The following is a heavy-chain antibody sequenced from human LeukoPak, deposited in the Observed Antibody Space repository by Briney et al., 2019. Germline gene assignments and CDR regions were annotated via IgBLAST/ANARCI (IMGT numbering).Heavy chain of an antibody. J-gene: IGHJ4*02. CDR3: AKTSRRTYYDSSGYTFDY. CDR1: GFTFSSYA. D-gene: IGHD3-22*01. Sequence: PGGSLRLSCAASGFTFSSYAMSWVRQAPGKGLEWVSAISGSGGSTYYADSVKGRFTISRDNSKNTLYLQMNSLRAEDTAVYYCAKTSRRTYYDSSGYTFDYWGQGTLVTVSS. V-gene: IGHV3-23*01. CDR2: ISGSGGST.